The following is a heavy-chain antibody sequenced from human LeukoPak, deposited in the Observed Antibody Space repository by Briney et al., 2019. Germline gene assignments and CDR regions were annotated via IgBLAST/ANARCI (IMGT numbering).Heavy chain of an antibody. Sequence: SETLSLTCTVSGGSIGSNTYYWGWIRQPPGKGLEWIGSIYYSGHTCLNPSLQSRVTISIDTSKNQLSLKLNSVTAADTSVYYCAREESGWFDPWGQGTLVTVSS. CDR2: IYYSGHT. D-gene: IGHD2-8*02. J-gene: IGHJ5*02. CDR1: GGSIGSNTYY. CDR3: AREESGWFDP. V-gene: IGHV4-39*02.